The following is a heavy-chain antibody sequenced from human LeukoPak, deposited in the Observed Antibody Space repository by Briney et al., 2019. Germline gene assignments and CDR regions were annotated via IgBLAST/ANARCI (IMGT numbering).Heavy chain of an antibody. CDR1: GFTFSSYA. J-gene: IGHJ4*02. Sequence: GGSLRLSCAASGFTFSSYAMSWVRQAPGKGLEWVSAISGSGGSTYYADSVKGRFTISRDNPKNTLYLQMNSLRAEDTAVYYCAKASSGWYVGYYFDYWGQGTLVTVSS. CDR3: AKASSGWYVGYYFDY. CDR2: ISGSGGST. D-gene: IGHD6-19*01. V-gene: IGHV3-23*01.